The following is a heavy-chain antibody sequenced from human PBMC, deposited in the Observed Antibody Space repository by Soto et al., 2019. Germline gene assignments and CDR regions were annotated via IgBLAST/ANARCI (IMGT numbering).Heavy chain of an antibody. J-gene: IGHJ4*02. CDR1: GFTFSSYW. V-gene: IGHV3-74*01. D-gene: IGHD3-10*01. CDR2: INSDGSST. Sequence: GGSVRLSCAASGFTFSSYWMHWVRQAPGKGLVWVSRINSDGSSTSYADSVKGRFTISRDNAKNTLYLQMNSLRAEDTAVYYCARASRARYYYGSGSYDYWGQGTLVTVSS. CDR3: ARASRARYYYGSGSYDY.